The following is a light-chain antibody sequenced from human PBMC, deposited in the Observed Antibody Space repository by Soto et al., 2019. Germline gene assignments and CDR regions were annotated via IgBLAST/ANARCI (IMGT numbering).Light chain of an antibody. CDR1: QSVSSSY. CDR3: QQYGSSHPDT. J-gene: IGKJ2*01. Sequence: EIVLTQSPGTLSLSPGERATLSCRASQSVSSSYLAWYQQKPGQAPRLLIYGASSRPTGIPDRFSGSGSGTDFTLTISRLEPEDFAVYYCQQYGSSHPDTFGQGTKLEIK. V-gene: IGKV3-20*01. CDR2: GAS.